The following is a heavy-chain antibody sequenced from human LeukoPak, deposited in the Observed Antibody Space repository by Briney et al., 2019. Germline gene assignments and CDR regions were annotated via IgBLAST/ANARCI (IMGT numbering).Heavy chain of an antibody. CDR3: ARGIYDSGSYPPYY. CDR1: GGSIRGYY. V-gene: IGHV4-59*08. J-gene: IGHJ4*02. CDR2: IYSSGST. D-gene: IGHD3-10*01. Sequence: SETLSLTCNVSGGSIRGYYWSWIRQPPGKGLEWIGYIYSSGSTNYNPSLKSRVTMSVDTSKNQFSLKVSSVTAADTAVYYCARGIYDSGSYPPYYWGQGTLVTVSS.